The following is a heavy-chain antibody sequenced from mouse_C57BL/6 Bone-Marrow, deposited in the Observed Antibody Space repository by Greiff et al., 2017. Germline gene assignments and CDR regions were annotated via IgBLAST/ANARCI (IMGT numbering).Heavy chain of an antibody. V-gene: IGHV1-54*01. CDR2: INPGSGGT. CDR1: GYAFTNYL. Sequence: QVQLQQSGAELVRPGTSVKVSCKASGYAFTNYLIEWVKQRPGQGLEWIGLINPGSGGTNYNEKFKGKATLTADKSSSTAYMQHSSLTSEDSAVCFCARWSYWCRGTLVTVSA. CDR3: ARWSY. J-gene: IGHJ3*01.